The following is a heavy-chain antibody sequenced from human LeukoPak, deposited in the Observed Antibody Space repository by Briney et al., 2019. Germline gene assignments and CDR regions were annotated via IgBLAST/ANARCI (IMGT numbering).Heavy chain of an antibody. CDR2: ITDSCVDT. D-gene: IGHD1-26*01. V-gene: IGHV3-23*01. CDR3: AKGSRGSYHY. J-gene: IGHJ4*02. CDR1: AFTFNSDA. Sequence: GRSLRLSRAPSAFTFNSDAMTWVRQAPEKGLECVSSITDSCVDTYYADSVKGRFTISRDNSKNTLFLQMNSLRAEDTAVYYCAKGSRGSYHYWGQGTLVTVSS.